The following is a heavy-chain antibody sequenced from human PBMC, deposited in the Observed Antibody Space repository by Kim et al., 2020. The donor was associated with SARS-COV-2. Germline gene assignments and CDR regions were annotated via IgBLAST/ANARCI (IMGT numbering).Heavy chain of an antibody. D-gene: IGHD2-21*01. CDR3: SCVRCPRTVAPSGSHF. CDR2: IYFSDRA. CDR1: GGSISSSGYY. J-gene: IGHJ4*01. Sequence: SETLSLTCTVSGGSISSSGYYWGWIRQPPGKGLEWIGSIYFSDRANYYPTPKLQIRVSLATSKYQSSLYLRFVSPADTATSFCSCVRCPRTVAPSGSHF. V-gene: IGHV4-39*03.